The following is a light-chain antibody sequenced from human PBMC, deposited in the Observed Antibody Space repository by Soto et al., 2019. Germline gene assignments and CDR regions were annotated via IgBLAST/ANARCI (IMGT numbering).Light chain of an antibody. CDR1: QDIKNF. V-gene: IGKV1-33*01. CDR3: QQYDDLPYT. CDR2: DGS. Sequence: DIQLTQSPSSLSASVGDRVTITCQASQDIKNFLNWYQQKPGKAPKLLIYDGSSLETGVPSRFSRSGSGTDFTFAISSLQPEDIATYYCQQYDDLPYTFGQGTKLEI. J-gene: IGKJ2*01.